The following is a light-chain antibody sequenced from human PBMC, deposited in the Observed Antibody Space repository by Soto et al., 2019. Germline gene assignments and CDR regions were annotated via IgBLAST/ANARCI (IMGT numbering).Light chain of an antibody. V-gene: IGKV3-15*01. CDR1: QSVSTN. Sequence: EIVMTQSPATQSVSPGERATLSCRASQSVSTNLAWYQQKPGQAPRLLLYGASTRATGIPARFSGSGSGTEFTLTISSLQSEDFAVYYCQQYNNWPSLTFGGGTKVEIK. CDR2: GAS. J-gene: IGKJ4*01. CDR3: QQYNNWPSLT.